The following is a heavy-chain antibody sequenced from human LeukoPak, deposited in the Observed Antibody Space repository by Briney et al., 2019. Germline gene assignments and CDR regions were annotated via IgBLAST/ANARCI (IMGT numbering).Heavy chain of an antibody. J-gene: IGHJ6*03. V-gene: IGHV1-69*13. CDR1: GGTFSSYA. CDR3: ARVPTVTIYYYYYYMDV. D-gene: IGHD4-11*01. CDR2: IIPIFGTA. Sequence: SVKVSCKASGGTFSSYAISWVRQAPGQGLEWMGGIIPIFGTANYAQKFQGRVTITADESKSPAYMELSSLRSEDTAVYYCARVPTVTIYYYYYYMDVWGKGTTVTVSS.